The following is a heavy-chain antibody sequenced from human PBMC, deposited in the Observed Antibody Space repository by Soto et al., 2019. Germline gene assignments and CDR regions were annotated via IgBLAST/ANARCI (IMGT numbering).Heavy chain of an antibody. CDR3: ATSQKGYNWNYFDH. V-gene: IGHV4-39*01. CDR2: VFYTGFT. CDR1: GGSISGSYYY. Sequence: SETLSLTCAVSGGSISGSYYYWAWLRQSPGKGPEWIGSVFYTGFTSYNPSLESRVSVSVDTSKSQFSLKLIAVTAADTAVYYCATSQKGYNWNYFDHWGQGALVTVSS. J-gene: IGHJ4*02. D-gene: IGHD1-20*01.